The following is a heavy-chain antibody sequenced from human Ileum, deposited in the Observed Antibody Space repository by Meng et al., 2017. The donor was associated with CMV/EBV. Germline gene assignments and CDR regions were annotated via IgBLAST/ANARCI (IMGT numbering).Heavy chain of an antibody. CDR2: IYYSGST. CDR3: AREGGGWYFDS. V-gene: IGHV4-30-4*01. D-gene: IGHD6-19*01. Sequence: QVHRQESGPGPVKPSHTLSLTCPVSGDSLSTGDYYWSWIRQPPGKGPEWIGYIYYSGSTLYNPSLKSPVTISLDKSKNQFSLRLRSVTAADTAVYFCAREGGGWYFDSWGQGTLVTVSS. CDR1: GDSLSTGDYY. J-gene: IGHJ4*02.